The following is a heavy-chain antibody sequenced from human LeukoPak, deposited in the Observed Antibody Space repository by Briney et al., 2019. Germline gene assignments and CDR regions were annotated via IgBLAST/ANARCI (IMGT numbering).Heavy chain of an antibody. D-gene: IGHD3-10*01. CDR3: ARISAGGFDI. J-gene: IGHJ3*02. Sequence: PSETLSLTCNVSGGSIRGYYWSWLRQPPGKGLEWIGYIYYSGSTNYNPSLKSRVTISVDTSKNQFSLKLSSVTAADTAVYYCARISAGGFDIWGQGTMVTVSS. CDR1: GGSIRGYY. CDR2: IYYSGST. V-gene: IGHV4-59*01.